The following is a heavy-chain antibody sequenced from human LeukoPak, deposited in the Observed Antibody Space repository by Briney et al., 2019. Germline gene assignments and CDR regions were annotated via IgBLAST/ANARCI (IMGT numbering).Heavy chain of an antibody. D-gene: IGHD2-15*01. CDR2: INPKNGRT. CDR1: GYTXAAYY. CDR3: ARDMNITVVADY. J-gene: IGHJ4*02. Sequence: ASVKVSCKASGYTXAAYYMHWARQAPGQGLEWMGWINPKNGRTSYAQTFQGRVTMTTDTSISTAYMELSRLSSDDTAVYYCARDMNITVVADYWGQGTLVTVSS. V-gene: IGHV1-2*02.